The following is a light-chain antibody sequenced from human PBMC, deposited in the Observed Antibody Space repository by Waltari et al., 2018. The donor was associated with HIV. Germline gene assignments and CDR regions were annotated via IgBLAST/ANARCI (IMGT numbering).Light chain of an antibody. V-gene: IGKV3-20*01. Sequence: EIVLTQSPGTLSLSPGERATLSCSASQSVTSRFLAWYQQKPGQAPMLLIFRASSRATGIPDRFSGSGSGTDFTLTISTLEPEDFAVYYCQQYGSSPPYTFGQGTKLEIK. CDR2: RAS. CDR3: QQYGSSPPYT. J-gene: IGKJ2*01. CDR1: QSVTSRF.